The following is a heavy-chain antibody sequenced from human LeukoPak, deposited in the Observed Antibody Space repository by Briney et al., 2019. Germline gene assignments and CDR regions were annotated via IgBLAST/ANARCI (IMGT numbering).Heavy chain of an antibody. J-gene: IGHJ2*01. V-gene: IGHV4-59*01. CDR1: GGSISNYY. CDR3: ARVADRGVIGYFDI. Sequence: SETLSLTCTVSGGSISNYYWTWLRQPPGKGLEWIAYIYYSGSTNYNPSLKSRVTISVDTSKNQFSLKLSSVTAADTAVYYCARVADRGVIGYFDIWGRGTLVTVSS. D-gene: IGHD3-10*01. CDR2: IYYSGST.